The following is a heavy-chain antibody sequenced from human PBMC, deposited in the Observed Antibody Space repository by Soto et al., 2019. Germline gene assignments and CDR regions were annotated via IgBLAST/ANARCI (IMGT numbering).Heavy chain of an antibody. CDR3: GSVAI. V-gene: IGHV3-7*01. CDR1: GFTFSNYW. J-gene: IGHJ1*01. Sequence: EVQLVESGGGLVQPGGSLRLSCAASGFTFSNYWMSWVRQAPGKGLEWVANIKQDGTAKSYVDSVRGRFTISRDNAKNSLELQMNSLTPDDTAVYYCGSVAIWGQGPLVTVSS. D-gene: IGHD5-12*01. CDR2: IKQDGTAK.